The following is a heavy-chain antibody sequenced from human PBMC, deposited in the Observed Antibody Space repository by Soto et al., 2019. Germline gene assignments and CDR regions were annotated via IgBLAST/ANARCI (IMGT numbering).Heavy chain of an antibody. D-gene: IGHD2-2*01. V-gene: IGHV3-33*01. Sequence: QVQLVESGGGVVQPGRSLRLSCAASGFTFSSYGMHWVRQAPGKGLEWVAVIWYDGSNKYYADSVKGRFTISRDNSKNTLYLQMNSLRAEDTAVHYCARGRLDCSSTSCYGVWYFDYWGQGTLVTVSS. J-gene: IGHJ4*02. CDR3: ARGRLDCSSTSCYGVWYFDY. CDR1: GFTFSSYG. CDR2: IWYDGSNK.